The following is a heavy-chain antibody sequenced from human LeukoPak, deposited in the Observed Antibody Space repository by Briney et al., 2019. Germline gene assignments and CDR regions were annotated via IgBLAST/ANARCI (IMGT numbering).Heavy chain of an antibody. J-gene: IGHJ5*02. CDR2: ISWNSGSI. V-gene: IGHV3-9*01. CDR1: GFTFDDCA. Sequence: GGSLRLSCAASGFTFDDCAMHWVRQAPGKGLEWVSGISWNSGSIGYADSVKGRFTISRDNAKNSLYLQMNSLRAEDTALYYCAKVVYSSSWNWFDPWGQGTLVTVSS. D-gene: IGHD6-13*01. CDR3: AKVVYSSSWNWFDP.